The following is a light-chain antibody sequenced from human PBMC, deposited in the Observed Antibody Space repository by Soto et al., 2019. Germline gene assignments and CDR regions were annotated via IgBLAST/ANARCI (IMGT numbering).Light chain of an antibody. Sequence: DIVMTQSPLSLPVTPGEPASISCRSSQSLLHSNGYNYLDWYLQKPGQSPQLLIYLGSNRASGVPDRYSGSGSGTVFTLKISRVEGEDVGVYYCMQALQTHTCGRGTKLEIK. J-gene: IGKJ2*01. CDR3: MQALQTHT. V-gene: IGKV2-28*01. CDR2: LGS. CDR1: QSLLHSNGYNY.